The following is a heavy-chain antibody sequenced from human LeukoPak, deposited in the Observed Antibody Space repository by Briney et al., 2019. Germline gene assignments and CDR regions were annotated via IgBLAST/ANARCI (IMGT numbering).Heavy chain of an antibody. V-gene: IGHV1-46*01. CDR3: ARTAARRFDY. Sequence: ASVKVSCKASGNSISKFAVSWVRQAPGQGLEWMGIINPTGGSTTYAQKFQGRVTMTRDTSTSTVYMELSSLRSDDTAVYYCARTAARRFDYWGQGTLVTVSS. D-gene: IGHD6-6*01. CDR2: INPTGGST. CDR1: GNSISKFA. J-gene: IGHJ4*02.